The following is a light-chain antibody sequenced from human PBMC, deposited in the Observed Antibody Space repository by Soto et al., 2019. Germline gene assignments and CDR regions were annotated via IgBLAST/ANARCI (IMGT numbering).Light chain of an antibody. CDR2: DAS. J-gene: IGKJ1*01. CDR1: QDIGSD. Sequence: AIQMTQSPSSLSASVGDRVTITCRASQDIGSDLGWYQQKPGKAPSLLIYDASILQSGVPSRFSGSGSGTEFTLTIRSMRTADFANYYCLQDYDYPRTFGQGTKVDTK. V-gene: IGKV1-6*01. CDR3: LQDYDYPRT.